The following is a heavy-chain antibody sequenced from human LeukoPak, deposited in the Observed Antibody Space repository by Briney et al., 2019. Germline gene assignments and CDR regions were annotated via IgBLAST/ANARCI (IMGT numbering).Heavy chain of an antibody. D-gene: IGHD1-26*01. CDR3: ARDAALVGPGNPFDY. Sequence: GASVTVSCKASGGTFTIYAISWVRQPPGPGLEREGGVIPTYGTTNYAQKFQGRVTITTGESTSTDYMQLSRLSSDDTAVYYCARDAALVGPGNPFDYWGQGTLVTVSS. V-gene: IGHV1-69*05. CDR1: GGTFTIYA. CDR2: VIPTYGTT. J-gene: IGHJ4*02.